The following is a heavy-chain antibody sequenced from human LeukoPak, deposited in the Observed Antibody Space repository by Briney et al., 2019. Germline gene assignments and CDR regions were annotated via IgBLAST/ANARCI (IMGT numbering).Heavy chain of an antibody. CDR3: ARDRMITMWAWVI. CDR1: GGTFSSYA. Sequence: GSSVKVSCKASGGTFSSYAISWVRQAPGQGLEWMGYINPKNGGTNYAQKFQGRVTMTRDTSISTAYMELSRLRSDDTAVYYCARDRMITMWAWVIWGQGTMVTVSS. D-gene: IGHD3-10*02. CDR2: INPKNGGT. J-gene: IGHJ3*02. V-gene: IGHV1-2*02.